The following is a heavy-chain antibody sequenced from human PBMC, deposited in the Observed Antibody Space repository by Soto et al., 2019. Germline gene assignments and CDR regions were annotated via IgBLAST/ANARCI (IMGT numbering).Heavy chain of an antibody. CDR2: INPSGGST. J-gene: IGHJ6*03. CDR1: GYTFTSYY. V-gene: IGHV1-46*03. D-gene: IGHD2-2*01. CDR3: ARVFCSSTGCYATYYYFYYRDV. Sequence: VKVSCKASGYTFTSYYMHWVRQAPGQGLEWMGIINPSGGSTSYAQKFQGRVTMTRDTSTSTVYMELSSLRSEDTAVYYCARVFCSSTGCYATYYYFYYRDVWGKGTTVTVSS.